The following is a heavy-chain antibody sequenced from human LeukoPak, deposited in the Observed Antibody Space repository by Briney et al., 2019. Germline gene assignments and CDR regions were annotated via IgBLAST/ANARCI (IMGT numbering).Heavy chain of an antibody. CDR2: ISGSGGSP. J-gene: IGHJ4*02. D-gene: IGHD6-19*01. CDR1: GVTFSGYA. Sequence: GASLRLTRAASGVTFSGYAMSWVRQAPGKGLEWVSSISGSGGSPYYAASVKGRFTISSDNSNNTLYLEMNSLRADDTAVYYCAKDRVALAGIGLDYWGQGTLVTVSS. V-gene: IGHV3-23*01. CDR3: AKDRVALAGIGLDY.